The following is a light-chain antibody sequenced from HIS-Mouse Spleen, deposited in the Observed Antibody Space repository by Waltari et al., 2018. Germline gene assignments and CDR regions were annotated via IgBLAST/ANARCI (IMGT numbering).Light chain of an antibody. CDR1: SSNLGSNT. J-gene: IGLJ3*02. Sequence: QSVLTQPPSASGTPGQRVTIPCSGRSSNLGSNTVNWYRQLPGTAPKLLIYSNNQRPSGVPDRFSGSKSGTSASLAISGLQSEDEADYYCAAWDDSLNGWVFGGGTKLTVL. V-gene: IGLV1-44*01. CDR2: SNN. CDR3: AAWDDSLNGWV.